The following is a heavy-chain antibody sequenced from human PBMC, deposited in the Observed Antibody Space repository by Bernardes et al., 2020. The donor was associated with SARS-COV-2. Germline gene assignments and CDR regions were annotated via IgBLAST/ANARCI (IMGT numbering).Heavy chain of an antibody. V-gene: IGHV1-18*04. J-gene: IGHJ4*02. CDR2: ISAYNGKT. CDR1: GYTFTTSG. Sequence: ASVKVSCKAPGYTFTTSGISWVRQAPGRGLEWLGWISAYNGKTNYAQKFQGRVSMTADTSTSAAHMELRSLKFDDTAVYYCVLTDGYNETDHWGQGTLVTVSS. D-gene: IGHD5-12*01. CDR3: VLTDGYNETDH.